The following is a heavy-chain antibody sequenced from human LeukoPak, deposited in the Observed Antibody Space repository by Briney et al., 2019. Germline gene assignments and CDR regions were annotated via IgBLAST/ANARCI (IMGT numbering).Heavy chain of an antibody. CDR2: ISSNGGST. J-gene: IGHJ2*01. V-gene: IGHV3-64*01. Sequence: GGSLRLSCAAFGFTFISYAMHWVRQAPGKGLEYVSAISSNGGSTYYANSVKGRFTISRDNSKNTLYLQMGSLRAEDMAVYYCARESLDYGDYGWYFDLWGRGTLVTVSS. CDR3: ARESLDYGDYGWYFDL. CDR1: GFTFISYA. D-gene: IGHD4-17*01.